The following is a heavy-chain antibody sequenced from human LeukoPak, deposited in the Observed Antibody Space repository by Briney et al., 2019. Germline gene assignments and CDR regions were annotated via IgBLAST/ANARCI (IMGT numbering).Heavy chain of an antibody. J-gene: IGHJ4*02. V-gene: IGHV4-59*01. Sequence: PSETLSITCTVSGGSISSYYWSGIRQPPGKGLEWIGYIYYSGSTNYNPSLKSRVTISVDTSKNQFSLKLSSVTAADTAVYYCASGITGTDLDYWGQGTLVTVSS. CDR1: GGSISSYY. CDR2: IYYSGST. D-gene: IGHD1-7*01. CDR3: ASGITGTDLDY.